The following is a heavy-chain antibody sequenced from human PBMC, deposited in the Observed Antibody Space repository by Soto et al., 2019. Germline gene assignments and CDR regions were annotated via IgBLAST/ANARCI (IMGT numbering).Heavy chain of an antibody. Sequence: PSETLSLTCTVSGGSVSSGSYYWSWIRQPPGKGLEWIGYIYYSGSTKYNPSLKSRVTISVDTSKNQSSLKLSSVTAADTAVYYCARASSPYFDWLCAFDPWGQGTLVTVSS. CDR2: IYYSGST. V-gene: IGHV4-61*01. CDR1: GGSVSSGSYY. J-gene: IGHJ5*02. D-gene: IGHD3-9*01. CDR3: ARASSPYFDWLCAFDP.